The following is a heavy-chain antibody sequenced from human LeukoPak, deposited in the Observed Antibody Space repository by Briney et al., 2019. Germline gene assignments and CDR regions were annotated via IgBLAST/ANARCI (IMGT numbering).Heavy chain of an antibody. J-gene: IGHJ4*02. CDR1: GYTFTGYY. D-gene: IGHD5-18*01. CDR2: INPNSGGT. V-gene: IGHV1-2*02. CDR3: ARDIADTAMVYYFDY. Sequence: GASVKVSCKASGYTFTGYYMHWVRQAPGQGLEWMGWINPNSGGTKYAQQFQGRVTMTRDTSINTAYMEVSRLRSDDTAVYYCARDIADTAMVYYFDYWGQGTLVTVSS.